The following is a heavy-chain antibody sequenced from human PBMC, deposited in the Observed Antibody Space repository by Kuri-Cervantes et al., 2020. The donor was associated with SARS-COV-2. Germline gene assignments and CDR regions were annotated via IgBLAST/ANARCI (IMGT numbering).Heavy chain of an antibody. D-gene: IGHD3-3*01. Sequence: SETLSLTCTVSGGSISSSSYYWGWIRQPPGKGLVWIGSIYYSGSTYYNPSLKSRVTISVDTSKNQLSLKLSSVTAADTAVYYCARQMMSSITIFGVVITRNWFDPWGQGTLVTVSS. V-gene: IGHV4-39*01. J-gene: IGHJ5*02. CDR3: ARQMMSSITIFGVVITRNWFDP. CDR2: IYYSGST. CDR1: GGSISSSSYY.